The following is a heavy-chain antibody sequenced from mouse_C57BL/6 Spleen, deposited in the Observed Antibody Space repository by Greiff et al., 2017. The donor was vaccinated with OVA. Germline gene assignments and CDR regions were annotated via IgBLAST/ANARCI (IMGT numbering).Heavy chain of an antibody. CDR3: ARDRDTTAFDY. J-gene: IGHJ2*01. D-gene: IGHD1-2*01. CDR2: ISDGGSYT. CDR1: GFTFSSYA. Sequence: EVQLVESGGGLVKPGGSLKLSCAASGFTFSSYAMSWVRQTPEKRLEWVATISDGGSYTYYPDNVKGRVTISRDNAKNNLYRQMSHLKSEDTAMYYCARDRDTTAFDYWGPGTTLTVSS. V-gene: IGHV5-4*01.